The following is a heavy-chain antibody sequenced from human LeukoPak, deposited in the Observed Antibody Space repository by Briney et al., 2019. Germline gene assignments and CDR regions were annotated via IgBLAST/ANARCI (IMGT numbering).Heavy chain of an antibody. CDR3: ARSRRGITRDIVVVPAAIGV. D-gene: IGHD2-2*01. CDR2: IYYSGST. J-gene: IGHJ6*04. Sequence: SETLSLTCTVSGGSISSSSYYWGWIRQPPGKGLEWIGSIYYSGSTYYNPSLKSRVTISVDTSKNQFSLKLSSVTAADTAVYYCARSRRGITRDIVVVPAAIGVWGKGTTVTVSS. V-gene: IGHV4-39*01. CDR1: GGSISSSSYY.